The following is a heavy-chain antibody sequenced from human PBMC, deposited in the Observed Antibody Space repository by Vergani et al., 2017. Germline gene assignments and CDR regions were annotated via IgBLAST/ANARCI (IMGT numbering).Heavy chain of an antibody. D-gene: IGHD3-3*01. CDR3: ARPVGPARFWSGQDAFDI. CDR2: IYYSGST. J-gene: IGHJ3*02. CDR1: GGSISSSSYY. V-gene: IGHV4-39*01. Sequence: QLQLQESGPGLVKPSETLSLTCTVSGGSISSSSYYWGWIRQPPGKGLEWIGSIYYSGSTYYNPSLKSRVTISVDTSKNQFSLKLSSVTAADTAVYYCARPVGPARFWSGQDAFDIWGQGTMVTVSS.